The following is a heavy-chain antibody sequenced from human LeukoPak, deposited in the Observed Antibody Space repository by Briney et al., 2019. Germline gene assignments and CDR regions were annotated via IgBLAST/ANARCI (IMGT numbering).Heavy chain of an antibody. CDR2: ISYDGSNK. J-gene: IGHJ4*02. D-gene: IGHD3-9*01. Sequence: GGSLRLSCAASGFTFSRYGMHWVRQAPGKGLEWVAVISYDGSNKYYVDSVKGRFTISKDNSKNTLYLQMNSLRAEDTAVYYCAKDRDILTGYLDYWGQGTLVTVSP. V-gene: IGHV3-30*18. CDR3: AKDRDILTGYLDY. CDR1: GFTFSRYG.